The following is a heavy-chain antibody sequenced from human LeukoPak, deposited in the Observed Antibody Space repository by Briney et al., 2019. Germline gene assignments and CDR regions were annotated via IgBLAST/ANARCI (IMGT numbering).Heavy chain of an antibody. CDR1: GGSISGSSYY. V-gene: IGHV4-39*01. D-gene: IGHD4-17*01. CDR2: GFYSGSA. Sequence: PSETLSLTCTVSGGSISGSSYYWAWIRQPPGKGLERIGSGFYSGSAYYNPSLKSRLTISVDTSKNQFSLDLSSVTAADTAVYFCARLRGAMTPVTSDFDYWGQGTLVTVSS. CDR3: ARLRGAMTPVTSDFDY. J-gene: IGHJ4*02.